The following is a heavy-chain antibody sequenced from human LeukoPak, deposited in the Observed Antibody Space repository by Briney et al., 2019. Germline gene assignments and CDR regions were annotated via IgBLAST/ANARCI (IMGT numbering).Heavy chain of an antibody. CDR1: GFTFNSYG. CDR3: AKDGGTGRIAATGADY. Sequence: GRSLRLSCAASGFTFNSYGMHWVRPAPGEGLEWVALISYDGSNKYYADSVKGRFPISRDISENTLYLQMNSLRAEDTAVYYCAKDGGTGRIAATGADYWGQGTLVTVSS. CDR2: ISYDGSNK. J-gene: IGHJ4*02. D-gene: IGHD6-25*01. V-gene: IGHV3-30*18.